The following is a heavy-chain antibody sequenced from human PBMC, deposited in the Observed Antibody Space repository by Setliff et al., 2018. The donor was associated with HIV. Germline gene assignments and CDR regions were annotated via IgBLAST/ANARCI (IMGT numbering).Heavy chain of an antibody. CDR1: GSTFSNYA. CDR2: INTDASDT. Sequence: PGGSLRLSCAASGSTFSNYAMSWVRQAPGKGLVWVSRINTDASDTTYADSMKGRFTISRDNSKNTLYLQMNSLRAEDTAVYYCAKTLPTLYPPHDYYFAMDVWGQGTTVTVSS. J-gene: IGHJ6*02. D-gene: IGHD2-15*01. V-gene: IGHV3-23*01. CDR3: AKTLPTLYPPHDYYFAMDV.